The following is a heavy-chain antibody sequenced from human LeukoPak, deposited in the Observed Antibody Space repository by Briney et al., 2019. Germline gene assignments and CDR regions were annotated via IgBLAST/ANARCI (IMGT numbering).Heavy chain of an antibody. CDR2: VRYDGIDK. CDR1: GVTFATYG. CDR3: AKVLPLTFYYMDV. V-gene: IGHV3-30*02. Sequence: GGSLRLSCVASGVTFATYGMHWVRHAPGKGREWVAFVRYDGIDKYYGDSVKGRFTISRDNSKNTLYLQMNSLRVEDTAVYFCAKVLPLTFYYMDVWGQGTTVTVS. J-gene: IGHJ6*03.